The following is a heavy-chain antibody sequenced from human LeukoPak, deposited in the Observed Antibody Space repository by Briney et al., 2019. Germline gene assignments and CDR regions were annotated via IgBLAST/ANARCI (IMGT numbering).Heavy chain of an antibody. CDR3: ARDDVVLYYFDY. Sequence: TSETLSLTCTVSGGSISGHYWSWIRQPAGKGLEWIGHIYTSGSTNYNPSLKSRVTISADKSKNQFSPKLSSVTAADTAVYYCARDDVVLYYFDYWGQGTLVTVSS. V-gene: IGHV4-4*07. CDR1: GGSISGHY. D-gene: IGHD2-15*01. CDR2: IYTSGST. J-gene: IGHJ4*02.